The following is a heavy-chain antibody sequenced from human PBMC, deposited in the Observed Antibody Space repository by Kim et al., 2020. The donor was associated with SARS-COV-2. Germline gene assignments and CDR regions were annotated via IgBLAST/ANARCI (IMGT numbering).Heavy chain of an antibody. J-gene: IGHJ4*02. CDR3: AKLRGRMEYYYDSSGYLSY. Sequence: GGSLRLSCAASGFTFSSYGMHWVRQAPGKGLEWVAVISYDGSNKYYADSVKGRFTISRDNSKNTLYLQMNSLRAEDTAVYYCAKLRGRMEYYYDSSGYLSYWGQGTLVTVSS. D-gene: IGHD3-22*01. V-gene: IGHV3-30*18. CDR2: ISYDGSNK. CDR1: GFTFSSYG.